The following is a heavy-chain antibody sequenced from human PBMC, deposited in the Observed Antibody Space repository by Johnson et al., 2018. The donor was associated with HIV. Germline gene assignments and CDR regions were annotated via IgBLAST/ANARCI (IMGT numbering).Heavy chain of an antibody. CDR1: GLSFSNFG. V-gene: IGHV3-30*03. CDR3: ARDSFIAGTPSDAFDI. D-gene: IGHD6-13*01. CDR2: ISFDGNLK. Sequence: QVQLVESGGGVVQPGKSLTLSCVASGLSFSNFGIHWVRQAPGKGPEWVAVISFDGNLKKYADSVKGRFTISRDNSKNTLYLHMSSLRAEDTALYYCARDSFIAGTPSDAFDIWGQGTVVTVSS. J-gene: IGHJ3*02.